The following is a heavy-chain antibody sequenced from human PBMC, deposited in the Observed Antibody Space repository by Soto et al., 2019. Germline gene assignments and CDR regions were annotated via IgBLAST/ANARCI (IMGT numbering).Heavy chain of an antibody. Sequence: ASVKVSCKASGYTFTSYAMHWVRQAPGQRLEWMGRINAGHGNTNYAQKFQGRVTITTDTSASTAYMELSSLRSEDTAVYYCAREVVVVVAATSRFDPWGQGTLVTVSS. V-gene: IGHV1-3*01. D-gene: IGHD2-15*01. CDR1: GYTFTSYA. CDR3: AREVVVVVAATSRFDP. J-gene: IGHJ5*02. CDR2: INAGHGNT.